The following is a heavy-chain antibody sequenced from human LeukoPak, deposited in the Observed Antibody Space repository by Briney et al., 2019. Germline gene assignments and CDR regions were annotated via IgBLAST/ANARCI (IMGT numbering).Heavy chain of an antibody. J-gene: IGHJ4*02. Sequence: SETLSLTCTVSGGSISSGGYYWSWIRQHPGKGLEWIGYIYYSGSTYYNPSLKSRVTISVDTSKNQFSLKLSSVTAADTAVYYCARQGGYCSGGSCYSDQLDYWGQGTLVTVSS. D-gene: IGHD2-15*01. CDR3: ARQGGYCSGGSCYSDQLDY. CDR1: GGSISSGGYY. V-gene: IGHV4-31*03. CDR2: IYYSGST.